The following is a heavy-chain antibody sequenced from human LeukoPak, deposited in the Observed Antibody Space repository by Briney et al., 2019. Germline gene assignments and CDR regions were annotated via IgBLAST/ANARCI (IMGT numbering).Heavy chain of an antibody. J-gene: IGHJ6*03. Sequence: SETLSLTCTVSGGSITSYYWSWIRQPPGKGLEWIGYIEARGSTDYNPSLKSRVTISVDTSKNKFSLKLSSVTAADTAVYYCARRNYDILTGYYQGGHYYYYYPDVWGKGTTVTVSS. CDR3: ARRNYDILTGYYQGGHYYYYYPDV. CDR1: GGSITSYY. D-gene: IGHD3-9*01. CDR2: IEARGST. V-gene: IGHV4-4*09.